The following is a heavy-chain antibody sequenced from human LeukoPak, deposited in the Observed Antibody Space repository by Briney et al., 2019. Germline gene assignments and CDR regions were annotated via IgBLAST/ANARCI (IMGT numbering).Heavy chain of an antibody. J-gene: IGHJ4*02. D-gene: IGHD2-2*01. CDR1: GFTFSSYE. V-gene: IGHV3-48*03. CDR2: ISSSGSTI. Sequence: GGSLRLSCAASGFTFSSYEMNWVRQAPGKGLEWASYISSSGSTIYYADSVKGRFTISRDNAKNSLYLQMNSLRAEDTAVYYCARVTEDIVVVPAAPLDYWGQGTLVTVSS. CDR3: ARVTEDIVVVPAAPLDY.